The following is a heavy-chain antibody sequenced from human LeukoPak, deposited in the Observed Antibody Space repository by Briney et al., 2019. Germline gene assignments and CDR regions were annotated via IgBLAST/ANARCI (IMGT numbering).Heavy chain of an antibody. CDR2: IIPIFGTA. D-gene: IGHD2-2*01. CDR1: GGTFSSYA. Sequence: SVKVSCTASGGTFSSYAISWVRQAPGQGLEWMGGIIPIFGTANYAQKFQGRVTITADKSTSTAYMELSSLRSEDTAVYYCATFVLGDCSSTSCYVPFDYWGQGTLVTVSS. CDR3: ATFVLGDCSSTSCYVPFDY. J-gene: IGHJ4*02. V-gene: IGHV1-69*06.